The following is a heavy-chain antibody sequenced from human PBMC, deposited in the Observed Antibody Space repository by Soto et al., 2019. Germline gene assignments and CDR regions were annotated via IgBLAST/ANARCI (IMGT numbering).Heavy chain of an antibody. CDR1: GGSISSYY. CDR3: ARNFKGMVYAITPPYYYGMDV. CDR2: IYYSGST. Sequence: SETLSLTCTVSGGSISSYYWSWIRQPPGKGLEWIGYIYYSGSTNYNPSLKSRVTISVDTSKNQFSLKLSSVTAADTAVYYCARNFKGMVYAITPPYYYGMDVWGQGTTVTVSS. V-gene: IGHV4-59*01. J-gene: IGHJ6*02. D-gene: IGHD2-8*01.